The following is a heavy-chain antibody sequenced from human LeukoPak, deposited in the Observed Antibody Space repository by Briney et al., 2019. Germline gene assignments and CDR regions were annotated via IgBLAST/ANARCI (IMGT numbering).Heavy chain of an antibody. CDR3: ARVWGGTGTTPGLFDY. Sequence: PGRSLRLSCAASRFTFSSYAMHWVRQAPGKGLEWVAVISYDGSNKYYADSVKGRFTISRDNSKNTLYLQMNSLRAEDTAVYYCARVWGGTGTTPGLFDYWGQGALVTASS. J-gene: IGHJ4*02. V-gene: IGHV3-30-3*01. CDR2: ISYDGSNK. D-gene: IGHD1-1*01. CDR1: RFTFSSYA.